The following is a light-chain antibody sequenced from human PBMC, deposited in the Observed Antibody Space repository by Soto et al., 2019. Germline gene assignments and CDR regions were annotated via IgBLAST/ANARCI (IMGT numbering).Light chain of an antibody. Sequence: EVVVTQSPATLSVSPGERVTLSCRASQSVDSDVAWFQHKPGQAPRRLIYGASTRAAGIPGRFSGSGYETDFTFTISSLEPEDSATYFCQQYNTWVRGTFGQGTKLEIK. CDR1: QSVDSD. V-gene: IGKV3-15*01. CDR3: QQYNTWVRGT. J-gene: IGKJ2*01. CDR2: GAS.